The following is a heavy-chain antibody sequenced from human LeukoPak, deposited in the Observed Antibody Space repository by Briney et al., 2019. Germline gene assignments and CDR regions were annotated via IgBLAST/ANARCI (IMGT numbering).Heavy chain of an antibody. CDR1: GFSVTNSY. J-gene: IGHJ4*02. V-gene: IGHV3-66*01. D-gene: IGHD3-10*01. CDR3: ARGLLVRAMRYFDS. CDR2: INSGGST. Sequence: GGSLRLSCAVSGFSVTNSYMSWVRQAPGKGLEWVSVINSGGSTFYADSVKGRFSISRDNTKNMLYLQMNSLRADDTALYYCARGLLVRAMRYFDSWGQGTLVTVSS.